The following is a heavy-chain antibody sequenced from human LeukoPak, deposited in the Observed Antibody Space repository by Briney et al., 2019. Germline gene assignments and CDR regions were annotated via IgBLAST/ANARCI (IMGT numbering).Heavy chain of an antibody. CDR2: ISYSGST. D-gene: IGHD3-16*02. J-gene: IGHJ4*02. Sequence: SETLSLTCTVSGGSISSYYWRWLRQPPGKGLEWIGYISYSGSTNYNPSLKSRVTISVDTSKNQFSLKLSSVTAADTAVYYCAKYVWGSYPTFEDYWGQGTLVTVSS. CDR3: AKYVWGSYPTFEDY. CDR1: GGSISSYY. V-gene: IGHV4-59*01.